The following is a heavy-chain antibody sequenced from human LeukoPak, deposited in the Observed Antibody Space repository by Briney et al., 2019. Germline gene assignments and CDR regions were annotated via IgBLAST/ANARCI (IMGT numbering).Heavy chain of an antibody. CDR3: ARDLAPGWYFDY. Sequence: GGSLRLSCAASGFTFSSYSMNWVRQAPGKGLEWVPFISSSSNYIYYADSVKGRFTISRDNAKNSLYLQMNSLRAEDTAVYYCARDLAPGWYFDYWGQGTLVTVSS. V-gene: IGHV3-21*01. J-gene: IGHJ4*02. D-gene: IGHD6-19*01. CDR1: GFTFSSYS. CDR2: ISSSSNYI.